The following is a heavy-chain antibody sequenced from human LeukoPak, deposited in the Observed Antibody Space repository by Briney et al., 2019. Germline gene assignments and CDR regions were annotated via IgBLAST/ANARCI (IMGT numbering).Heavy chain of an antibody. V-gene: IGHV1-69*04. CDR3: ATESDFLTGYGYFVQ. Sequence: SVKVSCKASGYTFTSYGISWVRQAPGQGLEWVGRIIPVLAIPNYAKTFQGRVTITADKSASTVYMELSSLRSEDTAVYYCATESDFLTGYGYFVQWGQGTLVTVSS. CDR2: IIPVLAIP. D-gene: IGHD3-9*01. J-gene: IGHJ4*02. CDR1: GYTFTSYG.